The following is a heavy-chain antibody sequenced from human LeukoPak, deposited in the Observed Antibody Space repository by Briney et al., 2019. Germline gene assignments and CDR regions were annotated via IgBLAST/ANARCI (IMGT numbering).Heavy chain of an antibody. CDR2: VDKSGST. CDR1: GGSISKYF. J-gene: IGHJ4*02. Sequence: PSETLSLTCTVSGGSISKYFWSWIRQPPGKELEWIGSVDKSGSTKYNPSLKSQVTISVDTSKNQFSLRLSSVTAADTAVHYCARLLRGDTGGYFDYWGQGTLVTVSS. V-gene: IGHV4-59*08. D-gene: IGHD2-21*02. CDR3: ARLLRGDTGGYFDY.